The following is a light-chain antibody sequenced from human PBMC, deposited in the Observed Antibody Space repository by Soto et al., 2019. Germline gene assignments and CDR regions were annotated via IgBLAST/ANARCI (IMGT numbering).Light chain of an antibody. CDR3: AAWDDSLNAMI. CDR2: QDD. CDR1: ISNIGNNG. Sequence: QSVLSQPPSVSEAPRQRVTISCSGNISNIGNNGVTWYQQLPGKAPKLLIYQDDLLPSGVSDRFSGSKSGTSASLAISGLQSEDEADYYCAAWDDSLNAMIFGGGTELTVL. V-gene: IGLV1-36*01. J-gene: IGLJ2*01.